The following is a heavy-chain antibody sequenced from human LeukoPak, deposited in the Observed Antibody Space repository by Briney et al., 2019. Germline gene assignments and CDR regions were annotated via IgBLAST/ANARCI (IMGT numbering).Heavy chain of an antibody. CDR1: GYTFTTYW. D-gene: IGHD6-19*01. V-gene: IGHV5-51*01. CDR2: IYPADSET. CDR3: ASRDSRAWYYFDY. J-gene: IGHJ4*02. Sequence: GESLKISCKGSGYTFTTYWIAWVRQMPGKGLEWMGIIYPADSETRYRPSFQGQVTISADKSISTAYLQWSSLKASDTAMYYCASRDSRAWYYFDYWGQGTLVTVSS.